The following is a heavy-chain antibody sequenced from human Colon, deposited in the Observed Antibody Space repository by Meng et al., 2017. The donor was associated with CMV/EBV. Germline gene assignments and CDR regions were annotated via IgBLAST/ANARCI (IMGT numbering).Heavy chain of an antibody. Sequence: QGDVGRSGAEVRRPGASVKVSCKASGYSFNGYYIHWVRQAPGQGLEWMGWMDPTTGRTDYAQKFQGTVIMTRDTSISTAYLELSRLTSDDTAVYYCASHSSYVWGSHHWGQGTLVTVSS. V-gene: IGHV1-2*02. J-gene: IGHJ1*01. D-gene: IGHD3-16*01. CDR1: GYSFNGYY. CDR3: ASHSSYVWGSHH. CDR2: MDPTTGRT.